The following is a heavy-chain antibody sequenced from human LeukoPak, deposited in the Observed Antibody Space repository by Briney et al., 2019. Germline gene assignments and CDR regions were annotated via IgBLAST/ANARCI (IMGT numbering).Heavy chain of an antibody. CDR2: IIAMFGTA. CDR3: ARLITARPTYYFDC. V-gene: IGHV1-69*06. CDR1: GGTFSSYA. Sequence: SVKLSCKASGGTFSSYAINWVRQAPGQGLEWMGKIIAMFGTADYAQEFQGRVTITADKSTSTAYMELSSLRSEDTALYYCARLITARPTYYFDCWGQGTLVTVSS. D-gene: IGHD6-6*01. J-gene: IGHJ4*02.